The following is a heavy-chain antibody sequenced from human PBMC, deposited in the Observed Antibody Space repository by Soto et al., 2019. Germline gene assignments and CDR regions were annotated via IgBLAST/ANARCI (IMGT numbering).Heavy chain of an antibody. D-gene: IGHD6-19*01. V-gene: IGHV2-5*01. J-gene: IGHJ4*02. CDR2: IYWNDDK. CDR1: GFSLSTSGMG. Sequence: QITLKESGPTLVKPTQTLTLTCTFSGFSLSTSGMGVGWIRQPPGKALEWLALIYWNDDKRYSPSLQSRLSITKDTTKNQVVLTMTYMDPVDTATYYCAHRYASGWLFDYFDYWGQGTLVTVSS. CDR3: AHRYASGWLFDYFDY.